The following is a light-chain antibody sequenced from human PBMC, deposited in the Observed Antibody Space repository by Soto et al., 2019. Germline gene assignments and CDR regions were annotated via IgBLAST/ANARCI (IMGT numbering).Light chain of an antibody. V-gene: IGKV1-5*03. CDR1: QSISTW. CDR3: QQYNSYSRT. CDR2: KAS. Sequence: DIQMTQSPSTLSASVGDRVTITCRASQSISTWLAWYQQKPGKAPNLLIYKASTLESGVPSRFSGSGSGTEFTLTISSLQPDDFVTYYCQQYNSYSRTFGQGIKVEIK. J-gene: IGKJ1*01.